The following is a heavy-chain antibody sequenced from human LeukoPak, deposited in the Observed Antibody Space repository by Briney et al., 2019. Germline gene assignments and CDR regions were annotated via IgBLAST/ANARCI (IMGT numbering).Heavy chain of an antibody. V-gene: IGHV4-4*02. D-gene: IGHD6-13*01. CDR2: IYHSGST. CDR1: GGSISSSNF. J-gene: IGHJ5*02. Sequence: PSGTLSLTCAVSGGSISSSNFWSWVRQPPGKGLEWLGEIYHSGSTNYNPSLKSRVTISVDKSKNQFSLKLSSVTAADTAVYYCARDKGHSSSWNWFDPWGQGTLVTVSS. CDR3: ARDKGHSSSWNWFDP.